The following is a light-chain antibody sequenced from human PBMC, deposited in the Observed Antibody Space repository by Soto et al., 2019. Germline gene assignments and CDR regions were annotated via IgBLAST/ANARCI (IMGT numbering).Light chain of an antibody. V-gene: IGLV2-11*01. CDR3: CSQGV. Sequence: QSVLTQPRSVSGSPGQSGTISCTGTSSDVGGYNYVSWYQQHPGKAPKLMIYDVSKRPSGVPDRFSGSKSGNKASLTISGLQAEDEADSYCCSQGVFGGGTKLTVL. CDR2: DVS. J-gene: IGLJ2*01. CDR1: SSDVGGYNY.